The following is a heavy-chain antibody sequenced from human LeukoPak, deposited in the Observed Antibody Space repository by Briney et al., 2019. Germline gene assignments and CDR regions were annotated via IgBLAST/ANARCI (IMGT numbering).Heavy chain of an antibody. D-gene: IGHD6-19*01. V-gene: IGHV3-48*04. CDR2: ITSGSGTI. J-gene: IGHJ4*02. CDR1: GFTFGDYA. Sequence: PGGSLRLSCTASGFTFGDYAMSWFRQAPGKGLEWVSDITSGSGTIYYADSVKGRFTISRDNAKNSLYLQMNSLRAEDTAVYYCARAVPSSGSSPFDYWGQGTLVTVSS. CDR3: ARAVPSSGSSPFDY.